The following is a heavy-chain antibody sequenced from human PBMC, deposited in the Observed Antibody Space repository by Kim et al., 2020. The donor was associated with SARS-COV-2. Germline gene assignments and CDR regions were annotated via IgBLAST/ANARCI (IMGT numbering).Heavy chain of an antibody. CDR2: ISSSSSYI. J-gene: IGHJ4*02. V-gene: IGHV3-21*01. D-gene: IGHD4-17*01. CDR1: GFTFSSYS. Sequence: GGSLRLSCAASGFTFSSYSMNWVRQAPGKGLEWVSSISSSSSYIYYADSVKGRFTISRDNAKNSLYLQMNSLRAEDTAVYYCARFRAYGDYGGFDYWGQGTLVTVSS. CDR3: ARFRAYGDYGGFDY.